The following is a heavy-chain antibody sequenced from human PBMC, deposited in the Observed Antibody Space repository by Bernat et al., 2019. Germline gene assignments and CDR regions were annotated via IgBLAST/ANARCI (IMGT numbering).Heavy chain of an antibody. Sequence: QLQLQESGPGLVKPSETLSLTCTVSGGSISSSSYYWGWIRQPPGKGLEWIGSIYYSGSTYYNPSLKSRVTISVDTSKNQFSLKLSSVTAADTAVDYCARVLLWFGELFGFDPWGQGTLVTVSS. CDR1: GGSISSSSYY. D-gene: IGHD3-10*01. V-gene: IGHV4-39*01. J-gene: IGHJ5*02. CDR2: IYYSGST. CDR3: ARVLLWFGELFGFDP.